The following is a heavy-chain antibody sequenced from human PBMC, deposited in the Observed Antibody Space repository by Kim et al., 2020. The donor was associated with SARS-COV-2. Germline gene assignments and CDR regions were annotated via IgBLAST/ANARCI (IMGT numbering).Heavy chain of an antibody. J-gene: IGHJ4*02. CDR1: GFTFRTSW. CDR3: ASHDGGSLGVN. CDR2: MKGDGSTT. Sequence: GGSLRLSCAASGFTFRTSWMHWVRQPPGKGLVWVSGMKGDGSTTTYADSVKGRFTISRDNGKNTLYLQMNSLGTEDTAVYYCASHDGGSLGVNWGQGILVTVSS. V-gene: IGHV3-74*03. D-gene: IGHD2-15*01.